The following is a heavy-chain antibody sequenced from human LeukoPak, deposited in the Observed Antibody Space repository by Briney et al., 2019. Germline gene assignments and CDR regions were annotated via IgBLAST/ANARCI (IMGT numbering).Heavy chain of an antibody. CDR2: ISGDGGRT. V-gene: IGHV3-43*02. J-gene: IGHJ3*02. D-gene: IGHD7-27*01. CDR1: GFTFDDYA. CDR3: ARTNWGLGGAFDM. Sequence: GGSLRLSCAASGFTFDDYAMNWVRQAPGKGLEWVSLISGDGGRTFYADSVKGRFTTSRDNAKNSLYLQLNSLRAEDTAVYYCARTNWGLGGAFDMWGQGTMVTVSS.